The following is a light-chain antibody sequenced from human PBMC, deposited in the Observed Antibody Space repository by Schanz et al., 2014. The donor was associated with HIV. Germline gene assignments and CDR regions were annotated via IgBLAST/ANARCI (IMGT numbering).Light chain of an antibody. CDR1: SADVGAYNF. J-gene: IGLJ3*02. CDR2: DVS. V-gene: IGLV2-14*03. CDR3: SSCTNNNTWV. Sequence: QSALTQPASVSGSPGQSITISCTGTSADVGAYNFVSWYQQHPGKAPKVIIYDVSVRPSGVSNRFSGYKSGDTASLTISGLQAEDEADFYCSSCTNNNTWVFGGGTKLTVL.